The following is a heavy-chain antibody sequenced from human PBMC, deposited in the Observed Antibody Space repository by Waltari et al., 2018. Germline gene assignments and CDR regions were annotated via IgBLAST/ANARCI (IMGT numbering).Heavy chain of an antibody. CDR2: ISSTRSYI. Sequence: EVQLVESGGGLVKPGGSLRLSCAASGFTFSSYSMNWVRQAPGKGLEWVASISSTRSYIYYADSVKGRFTISRDNAKTSLYLQMNSLRAEDTAVYYCARVLYCSGGSCYYFDYWGQGTLVTVSS. V-gene: IGHV3-21*01. J-gene: IGHJ4*02. CDR1: GFTFSSYS. D-gene: IGHD2-15*01. CDR3: ARVLYCSGGSCYYFDY.